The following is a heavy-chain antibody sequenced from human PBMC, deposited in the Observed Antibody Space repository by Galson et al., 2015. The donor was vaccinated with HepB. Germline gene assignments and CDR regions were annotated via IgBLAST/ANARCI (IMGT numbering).Heavy chain of an antibody. CDR3: ARDRGDLGYCSSTSCHRGWFDP. D-gene: IGHD2-2*02. V-gene: IGHV1-18*01. Sequence: SVKVSCKASGYTFTSYGISWVRRAPGQGLEWMGWISAYNGNTNYAQKLQGRVTMTTDTSTSTAYMELRSLRSDDTAVYYCARDRGDLGYCSSTSCHRGWFDPWGQGTLVTVSS. CDR1: GYTFTSYG. CDR2: ISAYNGNT. J-gene: IGHJ5*02.